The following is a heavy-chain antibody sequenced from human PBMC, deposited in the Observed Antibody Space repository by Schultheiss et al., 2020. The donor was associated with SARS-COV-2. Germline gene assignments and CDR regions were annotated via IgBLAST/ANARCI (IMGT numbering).Heavy chain of an antibody. V-gene: IGHV3-30*03. CDR2: ISYDGSNK. J-gene: IGHJ6*02. CDR3: ARGGGILTGYYSYYYYGMDV. D-gene: IGHD3-9*01. Sequence: GGSLRLSCAASGFTFSSYSMNWVRQAPGKGLEWVAVISYDGSNKYYADSVKGRFTISRDNSKNTLYLQMNSLRAEDTAVYYCARGGGILTGYYSYYYYGMDVWGQGTTVTVSS. CDR1: GFTFSSYS.